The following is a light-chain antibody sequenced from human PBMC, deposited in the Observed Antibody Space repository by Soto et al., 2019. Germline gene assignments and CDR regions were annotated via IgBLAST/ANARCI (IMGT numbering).Light chain of an antibody. J-gene: IGKJ2*01. CDR1: QSISSNH. CDR3: QQYGGSPPYT. CDR2: GSS. Sequence: EIVLTQSPGTLSLSPGERATLSCRASQSISSNHLAWYQQKPGQAPRLLIYGSSTRATGIPDRVSASGSGTDLSLTISRLEPEDSAVYLCQQYGGSPPYTFGQGTKVEIK. V-gene: IGKV3-20*01.